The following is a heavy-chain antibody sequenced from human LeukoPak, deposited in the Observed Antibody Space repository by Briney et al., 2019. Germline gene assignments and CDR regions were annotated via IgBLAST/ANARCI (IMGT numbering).Heavy chain of an antibody. CDR1: GFTFSSYA. CDR3: ARGRFGESFARGFDY. D-gene: IGHD3-10*01. V-gene: IGHV3-23*01. J-gene: IGHJ4*02. CDR2: ISGSGGYT. Sequence: GGSLRLSCAASGFTFSSYAMTWVRQAPGKGLEWVSAISGSGGYTYYADSVKGRFTISRDNSKNTVYLQMNSLRAEDTAVYYCARGRFGESFARGFDYWGQGTLVTVSS.